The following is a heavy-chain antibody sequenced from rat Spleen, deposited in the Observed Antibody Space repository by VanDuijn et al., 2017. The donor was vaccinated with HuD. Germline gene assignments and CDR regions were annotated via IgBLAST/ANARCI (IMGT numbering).Heavy chain of an antibody. J-gene: IGHJ2*01. CDR2: ISYSGST. CDR1: GYSITSIY. V-gene: IGHV3-1*01. D-gene: IGHD1-9*01. Sequence: EVQLQESGPGLVKPSQSLSLTCSVTGYSITSIYWGWIRKFPGNKMEWMGYISYSGSTSYNPSLKSRISISRDTSKNQFFLQLNSVTTEDTATYYCARFAMGITKLFYYWGQGVMVTVSS. CDR3: ARFAMGITKLFYY.